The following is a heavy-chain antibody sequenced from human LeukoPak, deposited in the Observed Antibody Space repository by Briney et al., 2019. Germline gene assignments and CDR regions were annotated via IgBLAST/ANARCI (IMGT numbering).Heavy chain of an antibody. CDR3: ARENSGSYRDFDY. CDR1: GGSISSYY. J-gene: IGHJ4*01. Sequence: SETLSLTCTVSGGSISSYYWSWIRQPAGKGLEWIGRIYTSGSTNYNASLKSRVSMSVDSSKNQCSVKLSSVTAADTAVFYCARENSGSYRDFDYWGQGTLVTVSS. D-gene: IGHD1-26*01. CDR2: IYTSGST. V-gene: IGHV4-4*07.